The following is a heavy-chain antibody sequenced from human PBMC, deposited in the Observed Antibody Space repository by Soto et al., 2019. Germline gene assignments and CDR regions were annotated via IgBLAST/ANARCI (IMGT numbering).Heavy chain of an antibody. CDR1: GFTFSNYA. CDR2: ISSSSSTI. CDR3: ARDQSYSGYDTNWFDP. J-gene: IGHJ5*02. V-gene: IGHV3-48*01. Sequence: PGRSLRLSCAASGFTFSNYAISWVRQGPGEGLEWVSYISSSSSTIYYADSVKGRFTISRDNAKNSLYLQMNSLRAEDTAVYYCARDQSYSGYDTNWFDPWGQGTLVTVSS. D-gene: IGHD5-12*01.